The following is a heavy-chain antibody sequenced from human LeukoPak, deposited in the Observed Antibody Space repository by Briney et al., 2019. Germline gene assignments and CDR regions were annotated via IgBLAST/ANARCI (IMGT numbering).Heavy chain of an antibody. Sequence: GASVNVSCKASVYTFTGYYMHWVRQAPGQGREWMGWINPNTGGTNYAQKFQGRVPMTRDTSISTAYMDLSTLRSDDTAVYYCVQFGLDYWGQGTLVTVSS. CDR3: VQFGLDY. CDR2: INPNTGGT. J-gene: IGHJ4*02. CDR1: VYTFTGYY. D-gene: IGHD3-10*01. V-gene: IGHV1-2*02.